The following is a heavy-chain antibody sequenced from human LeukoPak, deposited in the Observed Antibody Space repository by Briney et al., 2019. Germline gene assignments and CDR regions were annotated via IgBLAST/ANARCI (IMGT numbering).Heavy chain of an antibody. Sequence: PGGSLRLSCAASGFTFSTYALTWVRQAPGKGLEWVSTISGRGGSTYYADSVKGRFTISRDNAKNSLYLQMNSLRAEDTAVYYCARDLPSSYYYDSSGCFDYWGQGTLVTVSS. CDR3: ARDLPSSYYYDSSGCFDY. V-gene: IGHV3-23*01. CDR2: ISGRGGST. CDR1: GFTFSTYA. D-gene: IGHD3-22*01. J-gene: IGHJ4*02.